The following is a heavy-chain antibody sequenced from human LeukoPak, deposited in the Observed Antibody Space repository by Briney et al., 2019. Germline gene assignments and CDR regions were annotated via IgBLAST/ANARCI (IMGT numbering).Heavy chain of an antibody. CDR2: VNAGNGNT. CDR3: AIEWYTAMANYYYYGMDV. Sequence: GASVKVSCKASGYTFTSYAMHWVRQAPGQRLEWMGWVNAGNGNTKYSQKFQGRVTITRDTSASTAYMELSSLRSEDTAVYYCAIEWYTAMANYYYYGMDVWGQGTTVTVSS. V-gene: IGHV1-3*01. CDR1: GYTFTSYA. J-gene: IGHJ6*02. D-gene: IGHD5-18*01.